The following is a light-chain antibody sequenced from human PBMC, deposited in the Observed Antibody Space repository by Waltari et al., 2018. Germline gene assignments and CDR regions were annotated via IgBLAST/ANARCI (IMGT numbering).Light chain of an antibody. CDR3: QHYGWSSWT. CDR1: QSASSSY. CDR2: AAS. J-gene: IGKJ1*01. Sequence: DIVLTQSPGTLSLSPGERATLSCMASQSASSSYLAWYQQKPGQAPRLLIYAASTRATGIPDRLSGSGSGTDFTLTISRLEPEDFAVYYCQHYGWSSWTFGQGTKVVIK. V-gene: IGKV3-20*01.